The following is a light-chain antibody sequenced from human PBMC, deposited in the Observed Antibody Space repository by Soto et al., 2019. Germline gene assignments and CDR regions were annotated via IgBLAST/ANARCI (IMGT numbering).Light chain of an antibody. CDR1: QSISRW. CDR2: KAS. CDR3: QQYSGIWT. Sequence: DIQMTQSPSTLSASVGDRVTITCRASQSISRWFAWYQQKPGKAPKLLIYKASSLESGVPSRFGGTRSGTEFTLTISSLQPDDFATYYCQQYSGIWTFGQGTKVDIK. V-gene: IGKV1-5*03. J-gene: IGKJ1*01.